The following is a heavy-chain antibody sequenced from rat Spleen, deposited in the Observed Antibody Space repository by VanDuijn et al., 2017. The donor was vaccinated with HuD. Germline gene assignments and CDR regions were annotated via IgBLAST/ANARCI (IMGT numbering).Heavy chain of an antibody. D-gene: IGHD1-6*01. CDR3: TRAIYTTDYYYAKGYYVMDA. Sequence: EVQLVESGGGSLQPGRSLKLSCVASGFTFNYYWMTWIRQAPGKGLEWVASITNASGRTYYPDSVKGRFTISRDNAKSTLYLQMNSLRSEDTATYYCTRAIYTTDYYYAKGYYVMDAWGQGASVTVSS. J-gene: IGHJ4*01. CDR1: GFTFNYYW. CDR2: ITNASGRT. V-gene: IGHV5-31*01.